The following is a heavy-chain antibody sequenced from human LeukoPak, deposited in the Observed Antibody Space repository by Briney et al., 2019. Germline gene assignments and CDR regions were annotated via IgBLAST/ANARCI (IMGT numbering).Heavy chain of an antibody. V-gene: IGHV3-20*04. D-gene: IGHD6-19*01. J-gene: IGHJ4*02. CDR1: GFTFDDYG. Sequence: GGSLRLSCAASGFTFDDYGMSWVRQAPGKGLEWVSGINWNGGSTGYADSVKGRFTISRDNAKNSLYLQMNSLRAEDMALYYCAKAPTGSVAGTFDYWGQGTLVTVSS. CDR3: AKAPTGSVAGTFDY. CDR2: INWNGGST.